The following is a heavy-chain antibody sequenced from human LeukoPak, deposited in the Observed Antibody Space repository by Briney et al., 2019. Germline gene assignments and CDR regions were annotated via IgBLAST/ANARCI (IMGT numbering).Heavy chain of an antibody. V-gene: IGHV1-69*05. CDR2: IIPIFGTA. J-gene: IGHJ6*02. CDR1: GGTFSSYA. D-gene: IGHD6-13*01. CDR3: ARDKAAASYYYYGMDV. Sequence: GSSVKVSCKASGGTFSSYAISWVRQAPGQGLEWMGGIIPIFGTANYAQKFQGRVTMTRNTSISTAYMELSSLRPEDTAVYYCARDKAAASYYYYGMDVWGQGTTVTVSS.